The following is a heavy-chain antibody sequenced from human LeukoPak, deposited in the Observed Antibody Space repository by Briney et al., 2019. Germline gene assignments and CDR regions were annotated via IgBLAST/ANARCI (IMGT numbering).Heavy chain of an antibody. D-gene: IGHD3-16*01. CDR1: EFGFSSST. CDR3: VVGGAGGGYFPN. J-gene: IGHJ1*01. Sequence: GGSLRLSFAAHEFGFSSSTMSWVRPAAGKGLEWVAKMKEDGSDEEYVDAVKGSFTISRDNAKNSLYLQMNSLRPEDTAVYFCVVGGAGGGYFPNWGQGSLVIVSS. CDR2: MKEDGSDE. V-gene: IGHV3-7*01.